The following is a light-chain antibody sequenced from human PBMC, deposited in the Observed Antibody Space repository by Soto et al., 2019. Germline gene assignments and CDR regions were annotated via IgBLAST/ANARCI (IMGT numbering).Light chain of an antibody. CDR3: QQYGSSLIT. J-gene: IGKJ5*01. CDR1: QSVSSNY. Sequence: EIVLTQSPGTLSLSPGERATLSCRASQSVSSNYLAWYQQKPGQAPRLLIYGASRRATGIPDRFSGSGSGTDFTHTINRLEPEDFALYYCQQYGSSLITFGQGTRLEIK. V-gene: IGKV3-20*01. CDR2: GAS.